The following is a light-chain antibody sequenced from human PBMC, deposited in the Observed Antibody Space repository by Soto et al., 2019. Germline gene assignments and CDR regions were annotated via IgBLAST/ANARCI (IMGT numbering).Light chain of an antibody. CDR3: SSYTSSNTWV. CDR1: SSDVGDYNY. Sequence: QSALTQPAFVSGSPGQSITISCTGTSSDVGDYNYVSWYQQHPGKAPKLMIYEVSNRPSGVSNRFSGSKSGNTASLTISGLQAEDEADYYCSSYTSSNTWVFGGGTKLTGL. J-gene: IGLJ3*02. V-gene: IGLV2-14*01. CDR2: EVS.